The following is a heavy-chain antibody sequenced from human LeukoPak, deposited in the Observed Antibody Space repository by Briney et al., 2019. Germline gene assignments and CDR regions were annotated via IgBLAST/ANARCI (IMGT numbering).Heavy chain of an antibody. CDR1: GYTFIDYY. CDR3: AREYYDSSGRKHAFDI. J-gene: IGHJ3*02. V-gene: IGHV1-2*02. Sequence: ASVKVSCKASGYTFIDYYMHWVRQAPGQGLEWMGWIDPHSGGTNYAQKIQGRVTMARDTSISTAYMELSGLRSDDAAVYYCAREYYDSSGRKHAFDIWGQGTMVTVSS. D-gene: IGHD3-22*01. CDR2: IDPHSGGT.